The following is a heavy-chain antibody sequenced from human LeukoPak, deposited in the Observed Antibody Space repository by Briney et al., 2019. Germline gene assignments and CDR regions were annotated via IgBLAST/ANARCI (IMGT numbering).Heavy chain of an antibody. V-gene: IGHV1-2*02. D-gene: IGHD2-15*01. CDR3: ARDSSSLPPDY. CDR2: INPNSGGT. CDR1: GYTFTNYG. Sequence: ASVKVSCRASGYTFTNYGISWVRQAPGQGLEWMGWINPNSGGTNYAQKFQGRVTMTRDTSISTAYMELSRLRSDDTAVYYCARDSSSLPPDYWGQGTLVTVSS. J-gene: IGHJ4*02.